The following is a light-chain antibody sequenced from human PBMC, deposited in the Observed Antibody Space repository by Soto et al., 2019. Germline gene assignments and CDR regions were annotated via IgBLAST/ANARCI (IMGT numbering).Light chain of an antibody. J-gene: IGKJ5*01. CDR1: QDVTTN. V-gene: IGKV3-15*01. Sequence: EISMTQFPAILSASPGGGATLSCRAAQDVTTNFAWYQLRRGPPPRLLIYDISTRATGVPARFSGSGSGTELTITISGLQSEDFELYFCQQYNNWPFSFGPGTRLEIK. CDR2: DIS. CDR3: QQYNNWPFS.